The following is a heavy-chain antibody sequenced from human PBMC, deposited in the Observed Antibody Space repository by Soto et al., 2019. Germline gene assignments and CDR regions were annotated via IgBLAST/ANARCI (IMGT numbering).Heavy chain of an antibody. CDR3: ARGSPGGFPCPEH. CDR1: GFSFRSYW. J-gene: IGHJ1*01. Sequence: PGGSLRLSCAASGFSFRSYWMNWVRQAPGKGLEWVANIKQDGNEKHYVDSLKGRFTISRDNAKNSLYLQMDGLRAEDTAVYYCARGSPGGFPCPEHWGQGPLGTVSS. D-gene: IGHD2-15*01. CDR2: IKQDGNEK. V-gene: IGHV3-7*04.